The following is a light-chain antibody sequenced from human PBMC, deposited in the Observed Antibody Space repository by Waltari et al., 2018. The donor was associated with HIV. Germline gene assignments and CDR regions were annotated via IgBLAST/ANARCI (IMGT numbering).Light chain of an antibody. CDR2: KAS. CDR3: HQYGDPTET. Sequence: IQLTQSPSTLSASVGDRVTITCRASQSISNFLAWHQQKPGKAPKVLIYKASTLESGVPSRFSGSGSGTAFTLTIDSLQPDDFASYYCHQYGDPTETFGQGTKLQI. CDR1: QSISNF. V-gene: IGKV1-5*03. J-gene: IGKJ2*01.